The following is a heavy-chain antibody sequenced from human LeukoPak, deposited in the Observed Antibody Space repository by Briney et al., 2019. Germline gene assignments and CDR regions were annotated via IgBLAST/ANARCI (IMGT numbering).Heavy chain of an antibody. D-gene: IGHD3-22*01. Sequence: SETLSLTCTVSGGAISSYYWSWIRQSPGKGLEWIGYIYYSGGTKYNPSLMSRVTISVDRAQNQSSLTLTSVTAADTAVYYCARDGLYDSSGYYMDSWGQGTLVIVSS. CDR3: ARDGLYDSSGYYMDS. CDR1: GGAISSYY. CDR2: IYYSGGT. J-gene: IGHJ4*02. V-gene: IGHV4-59*01.